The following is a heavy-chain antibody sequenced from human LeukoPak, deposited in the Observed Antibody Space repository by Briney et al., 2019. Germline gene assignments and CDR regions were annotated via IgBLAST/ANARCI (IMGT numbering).Heavy chain of an antibody. CDR1: GYTLTGYY. J-gene: IGHJ5*02. CDR2: INPNSGGT. D-gene: IGHD5-18*01. Sequence: VASVKVSCKASGYTLTGYYMHWVRQAPGQGLEWMGWINPNSGGTNYAQKFQGRVTMTRDTSISTAYMELSRLRSDDTAVYYCARVAYSYGTNWFDPWGQGTLVTVSS. V-gene: IGHV1-2*02. CDR3: ARVAYSYGTNWFDP.